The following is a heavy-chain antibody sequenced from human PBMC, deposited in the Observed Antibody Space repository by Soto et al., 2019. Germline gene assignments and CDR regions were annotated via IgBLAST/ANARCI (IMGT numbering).Heavy chain of an antibody. D-gene: IGHD5-18*01. J-gene: IGHJ4*02. V-gene: IGHV4-39*07. Sequence: PSEYLSRTSSSSGRPITTPSSYWGWMRQPPGKGLDWIGVIYYSGSTYYNPSLKSRLTISVDTSKKQFSLKLSSVTAADTAVYYCARAGYSYGTGYYFDYWGQGTLVTVS. CDR2: IYYSGST. CDR3: ARAGYSYGTGYYFDY. CDR1: GRPITTPSSY.